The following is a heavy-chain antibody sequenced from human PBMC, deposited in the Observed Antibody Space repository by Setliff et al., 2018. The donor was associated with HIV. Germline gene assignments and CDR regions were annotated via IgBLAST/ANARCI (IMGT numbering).Heavy chain of an antibody. CDR1: GGTFGSYS. CDR2: FNPTSGGT. CDR3: ARLGVQLWSYAFDI. D-gene: IGHD5-18*01. Sequence: GASVKVSCKASGGTFGSYSINWVRQAPGQGPEWLGRFNPTSGGTNYAQNFQGRVTMTRDTSISTAYMELSRLRSDDTAVYYCARLGVQLWSYAFDIWGQGTMVTVSS. V-gene: IGHV1-2*06. J-gene: IGHJ3*02.